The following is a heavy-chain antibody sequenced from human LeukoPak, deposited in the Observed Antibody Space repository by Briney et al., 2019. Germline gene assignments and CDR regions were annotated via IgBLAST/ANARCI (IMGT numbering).Heavy chain of an antibody. CDR1: GGTFSSYA. CDR3: ARDQGYSSSFGGYYYYMDV. D-gene: IGHD6-6*01. V-gene: IGHV1-69*06. Sequence: SVKVSCKASGGTFSSYAISWVRQAPGQGLEWMGGIIPIFGTANYAQKFQGRVTITADKSTSTAYMELSSLRSEDTAVYYCARDQGYSSSFGGYYYYMDVWGKGTTVTVSS. CDR2: IIPIFGTA. J-gene: IGHJ6*03.